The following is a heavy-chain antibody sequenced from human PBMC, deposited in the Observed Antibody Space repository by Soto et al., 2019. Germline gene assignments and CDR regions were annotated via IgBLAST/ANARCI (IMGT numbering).Heavy chain of an antibody. CDR3: ARLDHGGSVYFDY. V-gene: IGHV3-53*01. J-gene: IGHJ4*02. CDR1: GFSVSDNY. Sequence: PGGSLRLSCVASGFSVSDNYMSWVRQAPGKGLEWVSSLYSGGGTYYADSVKGRFTISRDNSRNTLYLHMNSLRAEDTAVYYCARLDHGGSVYFDYWGQGTLVTVSS. CDR2: LYSGGGT.